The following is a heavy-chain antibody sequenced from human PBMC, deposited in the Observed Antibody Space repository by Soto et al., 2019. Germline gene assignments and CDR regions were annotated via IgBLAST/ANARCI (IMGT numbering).Heavy chain of an antibody. CDR1: GFTFSSCA. D-gene: IGHD6-19*01. CDR3: AKGVRGSSGWSFDY. Sequence: PGGSLRLSCAASGFTFSSCAMHWVRQAPGGGLEWVSIVSGSGGTTYYTDSVKGRFTISRDNSNNTLHLQMNSLRAEDTAVYYCAKGVRGSSGWSFDYWGQGTLVTVSS. J-gene: IGHJ4*02. V-gene: IGHV3-23*01. CDR2: VSGSGGTT.